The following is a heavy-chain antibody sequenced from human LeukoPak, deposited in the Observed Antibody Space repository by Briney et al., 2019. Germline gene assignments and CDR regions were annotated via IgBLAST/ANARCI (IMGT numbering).Heavy chain of an antibody. Sequence: SGGSLRLSCAASGFTFSSYWMHWVRQTPGKGLEWVSGIIPSGHTTYYADSVRGRFTISRDNSRNTLYLQMNSLRAEDTAVYYCAKDDRWLQFCCWGQGTLVTVSA. CDR3: AKDDRWLQFCC. CDR2: IIPSGHTT. D-gene: IGHD5-24*01. CDR1: GFTFSSYW. J-gene: IGHJ4*02. V-gene: IGHV3-23*01.